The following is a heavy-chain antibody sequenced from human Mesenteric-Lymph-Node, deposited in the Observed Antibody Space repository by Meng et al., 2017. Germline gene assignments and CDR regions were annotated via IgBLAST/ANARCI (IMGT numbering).Heavy chain of an antibody. CDR2: INPNSGGT. CDR1: GYTFTGYY. CDR3: ARDRGLRYFDWLSRTQHPLKEKHDYYYGMDV. D-gene: IGHD3-9*01. J-gene: IGHJ6*02. V-gene: IGHV1-2*02. Sequence: ASVKVSCKASGYTFTGYYMHWVRQAPGQGLEWMGWINPNSGGTNYAQKFQGRVTMTRDTSISTAYMELSRLRSDDTAVYYCARDRGLRYFDWLSRTQHPLKEKHDYYYGMDVWGQGNTVTGSS.